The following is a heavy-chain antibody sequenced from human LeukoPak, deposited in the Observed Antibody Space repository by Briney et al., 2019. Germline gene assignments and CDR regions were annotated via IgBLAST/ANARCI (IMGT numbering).Heavy chain of an antibody. CDR3: AKGNTYYYDSSGLYNWFDP. CDR1: GFTFSSYA. CDR2: ISGSGGST. D-gene: IGHD3-22*01. V-gene: IGHV3-23*01. J-gene: IGHJ5*02. Sequence: PGGSLRPSCAASGFTFSSYAMSWVRQAPGKGLEWVSAISGSGGSTYYADSVKGRFTISRDNSKNTLYLQMNSLRAEDTAVYYCAKGNTYYYDSSGLYNWFDPWGQGTLVTVSS.